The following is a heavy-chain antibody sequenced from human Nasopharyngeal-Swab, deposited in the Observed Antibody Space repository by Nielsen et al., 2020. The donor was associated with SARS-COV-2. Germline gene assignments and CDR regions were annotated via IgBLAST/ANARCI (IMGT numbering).Heavy chain of an antibody. V-gene: IGHV1-18*01. CDR2: ISAYNGNT. D-gene: IGHD3-10*01. CDR1: GYTFTSYG. CDR3: ARAVSWFGELSHYYYYMDV. Sequence: ASVKVSCKASGYTFTSYGISWVRQAPGQGLEWMGWISAYNGNTNYAQKLQGRVTMTTDTSTSTAYMELRSLRSDDTAVYYCARAVSWFGELSHYYYYMDVWGKGTTVTAP. J-gene: IGHJ6*03.